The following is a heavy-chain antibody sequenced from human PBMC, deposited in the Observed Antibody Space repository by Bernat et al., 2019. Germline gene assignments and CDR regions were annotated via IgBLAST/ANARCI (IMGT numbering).Heavy chain of an antibody. D-gene: IGHD4-17*01. CDR3: ASRGPSGDYFFDY. CDR2: IYYSGST. V-gene: IGHV4-39*01. Sequence: QLQLQESGPGLVKPSETLSLTCTVSGGSISSSSYYWGWIRQPPGKGLEWIGSIYYSGSTYYNPSLRSRVTISVDTSKNQFSLKLSSVTAADTAVYYCASRGPSGDYFFDYWGQGTLVTVSS. CDR1: GGSISSSSYY. J-gene: IGHJ4*02.